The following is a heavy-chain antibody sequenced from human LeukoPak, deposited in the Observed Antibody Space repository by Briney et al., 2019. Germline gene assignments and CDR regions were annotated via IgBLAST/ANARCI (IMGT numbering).Heavy chain of an antibody. V-gene: IGHV3-30*04. CDR3: ARGGPLGDTNRFDF. Sequence: GGSLRLSCAASGFTFASYAMHWVRQPPGKGLEWVTLLAYDGTNKQYADSVKGRFTISSDNSQNTVDLHMDSLRPEDTAVYYCARGGPLGDTNRFDFWGQGILVTVSS. D-gene: IGHD1-14*01. J-gene: IGHJ4*02. CDR1: GFTFASYA. CDR2: LAYDGTNK.